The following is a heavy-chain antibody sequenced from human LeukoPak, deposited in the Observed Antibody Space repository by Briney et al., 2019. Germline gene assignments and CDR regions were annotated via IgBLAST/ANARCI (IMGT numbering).Heavy chain of an antibody. CDR1: GDSISSYY. CDR2: IYYNANT. Sequence: SETLSLTCTVSGDSISSYYWSWIRQPPGKGLGWIAYIYYNANTNYNPSLKSRVTISVDTSKNQFSLKLSSVTAADTAVYYCARDLRYSGWYFDLWGRGTLVTVSS. D-gene: IGHD3-16*02. J-gene: IGHJ2*01. V-gene: IGHV4-59*01. CDR3: ARDLRYSGWYFDL.